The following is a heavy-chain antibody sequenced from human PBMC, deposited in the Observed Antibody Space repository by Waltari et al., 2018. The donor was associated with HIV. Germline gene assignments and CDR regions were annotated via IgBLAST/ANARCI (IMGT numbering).Heavy chain of an antibody. CDR1: RESVSSGQRY. J-gene: IGHJ6*02. Sequence: QVHLQESRPGLVRPSETLSLPCTVSRESVSSGQRYWSWLRQPPGKGLEWKGYIFYNEEKLSLNYNHARESRVIISVATSRNHVSMNLTSVTAADAAVYFCASGRVLTGYRGSDYYYGMDLWGQGTTVDVSS. D-gene: IGHD3-9*01. CDR2: IFYNEEKLSL. CDR3: ASGRVLTGYRGSDYYYGMDL. V-gene: IGHV4-61*03.